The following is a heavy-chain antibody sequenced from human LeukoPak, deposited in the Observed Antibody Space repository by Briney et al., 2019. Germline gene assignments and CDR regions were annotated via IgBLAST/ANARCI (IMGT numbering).Heavy chain of an antibody. V-gene: IGHV3-30*18. CDR1: GFTFSSYG. Sequence: GGSLRLSCAASGFTFSSYGMRWVRQAPGKGLEWVAVISYDGSNKYYADSVKGRFTISRDNSKNTLYLQMNSLRAEDTAVYYCAKDMGIAVAGTAYYYYGMDVWGKGTTVTVSS. CDR2: ISYDGSNK. J-gene: IGHJ6*04. CDR3: AKDMGIAVAGTAYYYYGMDV. D-gene: IGHD6-19*01.